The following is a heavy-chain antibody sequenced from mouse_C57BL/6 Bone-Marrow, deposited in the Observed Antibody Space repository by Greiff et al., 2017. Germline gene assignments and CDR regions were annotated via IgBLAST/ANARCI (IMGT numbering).Heavy chain of an antibody. V-gene: IGHV10-1*01. Sequence: EVPLVESGGGLVQPKGSLTLSCAASGFSFNTYAMNLVRQAPGKGLELVARIRSKSNNYATYYADLVKDRFTIPRDDSESMFYLKMSNWKTENTAMYCCVSSGGGGYFDYWGKGTTLTVSS. D-gene: IGHD3-2*02. CDR2: IRSKSNNYAT. CDR1: GFSFNTYA. J-gene: IGHJ2*01. CDR3: VSSGGGGYFDY.